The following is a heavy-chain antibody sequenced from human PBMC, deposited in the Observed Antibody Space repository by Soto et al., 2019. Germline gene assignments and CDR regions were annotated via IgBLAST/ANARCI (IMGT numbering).Heavy chain of an antibody. CDR1: GYTFTSYG. D-gene: IGHD1-1*01. V-gene: IGHV1-18*01. CDR3: GRDTSGELEPGGFFDY. J-gene: IGHJ4*02. Sequence: QVQLVQSGAEVKKPGASVKVSCKASGYTFTSYGISWVRQAPGQGLEWMGWISAYNGNTNYAQKLQGRVTMTTDTSTSTAYMELRSLRSDDTAVYYCGRDTSGELEPGGFFDYWGQGTLVTVSS. CDR2: ISAYNGNT.